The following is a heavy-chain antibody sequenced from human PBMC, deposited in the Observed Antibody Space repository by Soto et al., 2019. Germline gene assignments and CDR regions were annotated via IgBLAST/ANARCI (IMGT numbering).Heavy chain of an antibody. J-gene: IGHJ4*01. Sequence: ASVKVSCKASGYTFTSHGISWVRQAPGQGLEWMGWISAYNGNTKFAQKLQGRVTMTTDTSTSTAYMELRSLRSDDTAVYYCATREGAYGGNYDVPYYFDYWGHGTLVSVSS. CDR2: ISAYNGNT. CDR3: ATREGAYGGNYDVPYYFDY. D-gene: IGHD4-17*01. V-gene: IGHV1-18*01. CDR1: GYTFTSHG.